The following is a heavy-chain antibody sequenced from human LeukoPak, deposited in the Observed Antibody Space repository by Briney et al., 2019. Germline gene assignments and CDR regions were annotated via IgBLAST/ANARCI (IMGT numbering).Heavy chain of an antibody. CDR3: AKDRVRFLEWFVDASRGPYFDY. CDR2: ISYDGSNK. V-gene: IGHV3-30*18. J-gene: IGHJ4*02. D-gene: IGHD3-3*01. Sequence: GGALRLSCAASGFTFSRYGMHWVRQAPGKGLEWVAVISYDGSNKYYADSVRGRFTISRDNSKNTLYLQMNSLRAEDTAVYYCAKDRVRFLEWFVDASRGPYFDYWGQGTLVTVSS. CDR1: GFTFSRYG.